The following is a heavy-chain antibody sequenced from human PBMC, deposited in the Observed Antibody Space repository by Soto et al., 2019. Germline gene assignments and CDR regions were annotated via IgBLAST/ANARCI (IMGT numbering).Heavy chain of an antibody. D-gene: IGHD6-13*01. V-gene: IGHV6-1*01. CDR3: ARDREFGSSWTRHFDY. Sequence: SQTLLLTCAISGDSVSSNSASWNLIRQSPSRGLEWLGRTYYRSKWYNDYAVSVKSRITINPDTSKNQFSLQLNSVTPEDTAVYYCARDREFGSSWTRHFDYWGQGTLVTVYS. CDR1: GDSVSSNSAS. CDR2: TYYRSKWYN. J-gene: IGHJ4*02.